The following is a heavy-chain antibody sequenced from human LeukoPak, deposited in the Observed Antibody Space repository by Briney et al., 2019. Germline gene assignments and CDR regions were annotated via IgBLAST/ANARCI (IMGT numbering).Heavy chain of an antibody. V-gene: IGHV3-7*01. Sequence: PGGSLRLSCAASGFTFSGYWMSWVRQAPGKGLEWVATIKQDGSEKTYVDSVEGRFTSSRDNAKSSLFLQMDSLRAEDTAVYYCARFGMDAAIDYWGQGTLVTVSP. CDR3: ARFGMDAAIDY. CDR2: IKQDGSEK. CDR1: GFTFSGYW. J-gene: IGHJ4*02. D-gene: IGHD2-15*01.